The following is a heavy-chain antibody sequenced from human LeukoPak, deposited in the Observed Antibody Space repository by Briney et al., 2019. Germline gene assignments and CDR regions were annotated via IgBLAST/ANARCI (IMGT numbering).Heavy chain of an antibody. CDR2: INPNSGGT. CDR1: GYTFTGYY. J-gene: IGHJ4*02. Sequence: ASVTVSCKASGYTFTGYYMHWVRQAPGQGLEGMGWINPNSGGTNYAQKFQGRVTMTRDTSISTAYMELSRLRSDDTAVYYCARDLWLDPFDYWGQGTLVTVSS. V-gene: IGHV1-2*02. CDR3: ARDLWLDPFDY. D-gene: IGHD6-19*01.